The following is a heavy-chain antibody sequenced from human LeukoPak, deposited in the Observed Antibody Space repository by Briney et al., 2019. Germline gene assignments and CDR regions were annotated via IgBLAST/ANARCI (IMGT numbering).Heavy chain of an antibody. CDR2: IYYSGST. D-gene: IGHD3-22*01. CDR1: GGSITSGSYY. CDR3: ARENNDSRGYGGYYKDV. V-gene: IGHV4-31*03. Sequence: SETLSLTCTVSGGSITSGSYYWSWIRQHPGKGLEWIGYIYYSGSTYYNPSLKSRVTISVDTSKSQFSLKLSSVTAADTAVYYCARENNDSRGYGGYYKDVWGKGTTVTVSS. J-gene: IGHJ6*03.